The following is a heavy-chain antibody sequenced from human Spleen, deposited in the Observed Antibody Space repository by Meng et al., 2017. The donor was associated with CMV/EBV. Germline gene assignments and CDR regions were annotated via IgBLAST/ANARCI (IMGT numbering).Heavy chain of an antibody. CDR1: GTSFSDYS. Sequence: SETLSLTCAVYGTSFSDYSWTWIRHSPRKGLEWIGQINQRGSTNFNPSLMGRVTMSVDSSKEQFSLRLTSVTAADTAVYYCAGEIDIWGQGTAVTVSS. V-gene: IGHV4-34*01. CDR3: AGEIDI. CDR2: INQRGST. J-gene: IGHJ4*02. D-gene: IGHD2-21*01.